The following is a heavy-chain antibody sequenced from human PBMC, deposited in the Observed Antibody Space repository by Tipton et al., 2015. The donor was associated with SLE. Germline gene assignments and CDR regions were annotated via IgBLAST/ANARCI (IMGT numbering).Heavy chain of an antibody. CDR2: INSDGSDK. CDR3: ARDGMRYGSGSYFDS. D-gene: IGHD3-10*01. Sequence: SLRLSCAASGFTFSHHWMNWVRQAPGQGLVWLSRINSDGSDKAYADSVKGRFTISRDNAKNTVYLQIDGLRAEDTAVYYCARDGMRYGSGSYFDSWGQGTLVTVSS. V-gene: IGHV3-74*01. J-gene: IGHJ4*02. CDR1: GFTFSHHW.